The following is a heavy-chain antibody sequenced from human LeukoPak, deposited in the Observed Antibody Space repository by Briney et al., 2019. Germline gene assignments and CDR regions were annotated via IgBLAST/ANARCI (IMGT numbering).Heavy chain of an antibody. CDR2: IDTNTGAT. J-gene: IGHJ4*02. D-gene: IGHD2-8*02. CDR3: ASEAFCAGGSCNVQRVAS. V-gene: IGHV1-2*02. CDR1: VYTFTAYY. Sequence: GASVNVSFTSSVYTFTAYYIHWVRQAPGQGREGMGWIDTNTGATKYAQKFQGRVTITRDTSTGTAHMELSSLISGDTALYYCASEAFCAGGSCNVQRVASWGPGTLVTVSS.